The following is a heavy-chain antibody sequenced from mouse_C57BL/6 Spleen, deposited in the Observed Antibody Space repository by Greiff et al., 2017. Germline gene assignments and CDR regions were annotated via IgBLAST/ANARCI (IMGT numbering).Heavy chain of an antibody. J-gene: IGHJ3*01. Sequence: EVQLQQSGPELVTPGASVKISCKASGYSFTDSNMNWVKQSNGTSLEWIGVIHPNSGPTSYNQKFKGKATLTVDKSSSTAYMQLNSLTSEDAAVYYCAREYDYDGPVRAYWGQGTLVTVAA. D-gene: IGHD2-4*01. CDR2: IHPNSGPT. CDR3: AREYDYDGPVRAY. V-gene: IGHV1-39*01. CDR1: GYSFTDSN.